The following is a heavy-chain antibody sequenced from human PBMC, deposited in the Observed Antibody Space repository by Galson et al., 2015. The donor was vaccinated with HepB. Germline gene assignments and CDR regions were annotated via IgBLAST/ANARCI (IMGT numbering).Heavy chain of an antibody. CDR3: AREGDPHIYWSALDF. Sequence: SLRLSCAASGFTFSSHGMHWVRQAPGKGLEWVATIWVDGTNKFYADSVKGRFTISRDNSKNTLSLQMNSLRADDTAVYYCAREGDPHIYWSALDFWGQGILVTVSS. V-gene: IGHV3-33*01. D-gene: IGHD3-3*01. J-gene: IGHJ4*02. CDR1: GFTFSSHG. CDR2: IWVDGTNK.